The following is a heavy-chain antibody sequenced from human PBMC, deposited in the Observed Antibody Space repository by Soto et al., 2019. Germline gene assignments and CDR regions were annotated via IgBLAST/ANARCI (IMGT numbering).Heavy chain of an antibody. V-gene: IGHV3-30-3*01. CDR2: ISYDGSNK. CDR1: GFTFSSYA. Sequence: QVQLVESGGGVVQPGRSLRLSCAASGFTFSSYAMHWVRQAPGKGLEWVAVISYDGSNKYYADSVKGRFTISRDNSKKPLYLQKNTLRAEDRVVYYCARGQAPTTPDYYYGMDVWGKGTTFTVSS. CDR3: ARGQAPTTPDYYYGMDV. J-gene: IGHJ6*04. D-gene: IGHD4-4*01.